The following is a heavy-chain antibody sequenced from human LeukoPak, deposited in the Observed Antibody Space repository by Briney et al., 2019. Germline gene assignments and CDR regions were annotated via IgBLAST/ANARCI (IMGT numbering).Heavy chain of an antibody. V-gene: IGHV1-46*01. CDR3: ARDMSTAVTPIAYDFDV. CDR1: ENTFTNYY. D-gene: IGHD4-23*01. J-gene: IGHJ3*01. Sequence: ASVKVSCKASENTFTNYYMHWVRQAPGQGLEWLGIINPNGGRTAYAQNFQGRVSMTRDTSTTTVYMELSSLRSDDTAVYYCARDMSTAVTPIAYDFDVWGQGTMVTVSS. CDR2: INPNGGRT.